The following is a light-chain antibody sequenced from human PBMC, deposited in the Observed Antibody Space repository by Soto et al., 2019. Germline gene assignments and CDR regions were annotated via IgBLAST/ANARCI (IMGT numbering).Light chain of an antibody. J-gene: IGKJ1*01. V-gene: IGKV1-5*01. CDR2: DVS. CDR3: QQYDSFSVT. Sequence: WHQQHPGKAPKLLIYDVSALKRGVPPRFSGSGSGTEFTLTISSLQPDDFSTYYCQQYDSFSVTFGQGTKVDIK.